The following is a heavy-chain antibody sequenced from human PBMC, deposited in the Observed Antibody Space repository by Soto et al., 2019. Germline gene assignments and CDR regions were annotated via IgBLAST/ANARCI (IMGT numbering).Heavy chain of an antibody. CDR2: ISYGETNR. D-gene: IGHD3-22*01. CDR1: GFTFSSYG. CDR3: AKDNYDTSGPLDF. J-gene: IGHJ4*02. Sequence: GGSLRLSCAASGFTFSSYGMHWVRQAPGKGLEWVAVISYGETNRFYGDSVKGRFTISRDNSRNTLYLQMNSLRAEDTAVYYGAKDNYDTSGPLDFWGQGTLVTVSS. V-gene: IGHV3-30*18.